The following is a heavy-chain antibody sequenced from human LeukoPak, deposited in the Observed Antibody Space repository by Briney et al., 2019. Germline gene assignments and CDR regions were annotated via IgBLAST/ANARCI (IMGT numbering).Heavy chain of an antibody. V-gene: IGHV4-59*02. J-gene: IGHJ3*02. CDR1: GGSVSSYY. CDR3: ARERWFGEFNAFDI. CDR2: IYYSGST. D-gene: IGHD3-10*01. Sequence: SETLSLTCTVSGGSVSSYYWSWIRQPPGKGLEWIGYIYYSGSTNYNPSLKSRVTISVDTSKNQFSLKLSSVTAADTAVYYCARERWFGEFNAFDIWGQGTMVTVSS.